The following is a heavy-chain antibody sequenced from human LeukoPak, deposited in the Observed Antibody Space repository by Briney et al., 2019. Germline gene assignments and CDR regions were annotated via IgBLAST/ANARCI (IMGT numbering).Heavy chain of an antibody. V-gene: IGHV4-39*01. CDR3: ARLRFPAHYYDSSGYYSDY. J-gene: IGHJ4*02. Sequence: SETLSLTCTVSGGSISSSSYYWGWIRQPPGKGLEWIGSIYYSGSTYYNPSLKSRVTISVDTSKKQFSLKLSSVTAADTAVYYCARLRFPAHYYDSSGYYSDYWGQGTLVTVSS. CDR1: GGSISSSSYY. D-gene: IGHD3-22*01. CDR2: IYYSGST.